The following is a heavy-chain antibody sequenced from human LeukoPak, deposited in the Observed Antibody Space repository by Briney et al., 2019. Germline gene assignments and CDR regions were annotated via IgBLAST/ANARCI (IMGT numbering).Heavy chain of an antibody. D-gene: IGHD5-12*01. CDR1: GFIFSNYD. Sequence: PWGSLRLSCAASGFIFSNYDMNWVRQAPGKGLEWVACISSGGSTIFYADTVKGRFTISRDDAKNSLYVQMNNLRVEDTAVYYCARDENGDSDFNLWGRGTLVTVSS. CDR2: ISSGGSTI. CDR3: ARDENGDSDFNL. V-gene: IGHV3-48*01. J-gene: IGHJ2*01.